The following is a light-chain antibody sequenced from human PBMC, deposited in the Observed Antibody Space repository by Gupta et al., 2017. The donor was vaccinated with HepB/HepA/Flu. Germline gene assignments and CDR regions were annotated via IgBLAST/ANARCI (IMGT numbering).Light chain of an antibody. CDR2: DVS. V-gene: IGLV2-14*03. CDR3: SSYTSSSVV. J-gene: IGLJ2*01. Sequence: SALTQPASLAGSSGQSITISCTGTSSDVGGYNYVSWYQQHPGKAPKLMIYDVSNRPSGVSNRFSGSKSGNTASLTISGLQAEDEADYYCSSYTSSSVVFGGGTKLTVL. CDR1: SSDVGGYNY.